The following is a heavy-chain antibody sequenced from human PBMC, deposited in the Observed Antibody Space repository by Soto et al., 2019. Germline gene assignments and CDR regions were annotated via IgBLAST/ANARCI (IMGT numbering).Heavy chain of an antibody. CDR2: ISGSSSNI. V-gene: IGHV3-21*01. D-gene: IGHD5-12*01. Sequence: LRLSCAASGFTFSSYSMNWVRQAPGKGLEWVTSISGSSSNIDYADSMKGRFTISRDNAKNSLFLQMNSLRAEDTAVYYCARGTPGYNFPDYWGQGTLVTVSS. J-gene: IGHJ4*02. CDR1: GFTFSSYS. CDR3: ARGTPGYNFPDY.